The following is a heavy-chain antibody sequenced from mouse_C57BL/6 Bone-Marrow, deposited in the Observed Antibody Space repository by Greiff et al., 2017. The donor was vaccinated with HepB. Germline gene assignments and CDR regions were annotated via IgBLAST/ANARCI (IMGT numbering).Heavy chain of an antibody. CDR2: IFPGSGST. D-gene: IGHD1-2*01. CDR3: ARWGWYYGIAGDY. CDR1: GYTFTDYY. J-gene: IGHJ2*01. Sequence: VQLKQSGPELVKPGVSVKISCKASGYTFTDYYINWVKQRPGQGLEWIGWIFPGSGSTYYNEKFKGKATLTVDKSSSTAYMLLSSLTSEDSAVYFCARWGWYYGIAGDYWGQGTTLTVSS. V-gene: IGHV1-75*01.